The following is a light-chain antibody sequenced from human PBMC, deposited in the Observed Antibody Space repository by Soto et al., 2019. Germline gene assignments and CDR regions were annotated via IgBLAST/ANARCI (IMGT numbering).Light chain of an antibody. CDR2: GAS. Sequence: EILMTQSPATLSVSPGERATLFCRASQNVLSNVAWYQQKPGQAPRLLTYGASTRATGIPARFTGSGSGTEFTLTISSLQSEDFAVYSCQQYNNWPITFGQGTRLEI. CDR1: QNVLSN. V-gene: IGKV3-15*01. J-gene: IGKJ5*01. CDR3: QQYNNWPIT.